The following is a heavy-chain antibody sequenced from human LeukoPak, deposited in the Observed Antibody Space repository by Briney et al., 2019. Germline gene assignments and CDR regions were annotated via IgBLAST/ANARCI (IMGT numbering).Heavy chain of an antibody. D-gene: IGHD1-26*01. Sequence: PSQTLSLTCTVSGGSISSGGYYWGWIRQPPGMGLEWIGSIYYSGSTYYNPSLKTRVTISVDTSKNQFSLKLSSVTAADTAVYYCARSLWYSGYMWGQGTLVTVSS. J-gene: IGHJ4*02. CDR3: ARSLWYSGYM. CDR2: IYYSGST. V-gene: IGHV4-39*01. CDR1: GGSISSGGYY.